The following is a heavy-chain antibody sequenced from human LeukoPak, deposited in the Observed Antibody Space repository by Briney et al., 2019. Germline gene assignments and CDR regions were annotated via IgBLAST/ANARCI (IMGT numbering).Heavy chain of an antibody. V-gene: IGHV3-48*01. Sequence: GGSLRLSCAASGFTLSSYSMNWVRQAPGKGLEWVSYISSSSSTIYYADSVKGRFTISRDNAKNSLYLQMNSLRAEDTAVYYCARLDIVATISFGMDVWGQGTTVTVSS. J-gene: IGHJ6*02. CDR1: GFTLSSYS. CDR2: ISSSSSTI. D-gene: IGHD5-12*01. CDR3: ARLDIVATISFGMDV.